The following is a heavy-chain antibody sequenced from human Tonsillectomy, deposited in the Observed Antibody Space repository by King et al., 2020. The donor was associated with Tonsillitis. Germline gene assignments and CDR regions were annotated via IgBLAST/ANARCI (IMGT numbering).Heavy chain of an antibody. V-gene: IGHV4-59*01. CDR1: GGPISSYY. Sequence: QLQESGPGLVKPSETLSLTCTVSGGPISSYYWSWIRQPPGKGLEWIGYVYNSGSTDYNPSLKSRVTISVDTSKNQFSLKLSSVTAADTAVYYCARGNFGYSYGYWGQGTLVTVSS. CDR2: VYNSGST. D-gene: IGHD5-18*01. CDR3: ARGNFGYSYGY. J-gene: IGHJ4*02.